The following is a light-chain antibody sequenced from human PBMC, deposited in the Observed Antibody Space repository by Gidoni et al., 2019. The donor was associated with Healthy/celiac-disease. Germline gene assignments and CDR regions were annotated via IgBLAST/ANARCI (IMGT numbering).Light chain of an antibody. CDR1: QSISSY. CDR3: QQXYSTPLT. CDR2: AAS. V-gene: IGKV1-39*01. J-gene: IGKJ4*01. Sequence: DXXMTQSPSSLSASVGDRVTITCRASQSISSYLNWYQQKPGKAPKLLIYAASSLQSGVPSRSRRSGSXTDFTLTIXXLQPXDFATYYCQQXYSTPLTFGGGTKVEIK.